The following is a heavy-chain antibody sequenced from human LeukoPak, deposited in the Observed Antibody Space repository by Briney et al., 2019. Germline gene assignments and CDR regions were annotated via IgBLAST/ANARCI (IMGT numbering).Heavy chain of an antibody. CDR3: AKGEGGSYLSPGCY. Sequence: PGGSLRLSCSASGFTFSNYAIHWVRQTPGKGLEYVSAISNNEVVTYYADSVKGRFTISRDNSKNTAYLQMSSLRAEDTAVYYCAKGEGGSYLSPGCYWGQGTLVTVSS. CDR1: GFTFSNYA. CDR2: ISNNEVVT. D-gene: IGHD3-16*02. V-gene: IGHV3-64D*06. J-gene: IGHJ4*02.